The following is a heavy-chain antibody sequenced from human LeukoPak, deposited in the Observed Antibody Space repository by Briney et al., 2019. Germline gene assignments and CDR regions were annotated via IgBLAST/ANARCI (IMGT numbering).Heavy chain of an antibody. CDR1: GDSINSYY. V-gene: IGHV4-59*01. CDR3: ARHFGTNGYFSSFFDS. CDR2: IYYSGST. Sequence: SETLSLTCTVSGDSINSYYWSWIRQPPGKGLEWIGYIYYSGSTNSNSSLKSRVAISVDTSKSQFSLDLTSVTAADTAVYYCARHFGTNGYFSSFFDSWGQGTLVTVSS. D-gene: IGHD2-8*01. J-gene: IGHJ4*02.